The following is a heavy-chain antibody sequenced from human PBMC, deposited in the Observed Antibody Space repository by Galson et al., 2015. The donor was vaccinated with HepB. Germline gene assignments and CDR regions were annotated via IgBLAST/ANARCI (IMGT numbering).Heavy chain of an antibody. CDR1: GYTFTSYG. V-gene: IGHV1-18*04. CDR3: AKMPLYCSSTSCYVRGGGFDY. Sequence: LVKVSCKASGYTFTSYGISWVRQAPGQGLEWMGWISAYNGNTNYAQKLQGRVTMTTDTSTSTAYMELRSLRSDDTAVYYCAKMPLYCSSTSCYVRGGGFDYWGQGTLVTVSS. D-gene: IGHD2-2*01. J-gene: IGHJ4*02. CDR2: ISAYNGNT.